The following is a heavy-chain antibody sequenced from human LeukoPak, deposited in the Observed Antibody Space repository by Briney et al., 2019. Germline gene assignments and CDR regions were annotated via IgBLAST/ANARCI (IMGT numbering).Heavy chain of an antibody. CDR3: AREGDSGWYPLFDY. Sequence: ASVKVSCKASGYTFTSYAMNWVRQAPGLGLEWMGWINTNTGNPTYAQGFTGRFVFSLDTSVSTAYLQISSLKAEDTAVYYCAREGDSGWYPLFDYWGQGTLVTVSS. D-gene: IGHD6-19*01. CDR2: INTNTGNP. J-gene: IGHJ4*02. V-gene: IGHV7-4-1*02. CDR1: GYTFTSYA.